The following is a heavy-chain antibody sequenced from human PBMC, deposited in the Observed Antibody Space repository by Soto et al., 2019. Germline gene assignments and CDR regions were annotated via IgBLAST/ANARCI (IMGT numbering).Heavy chain of an antibody. CDR1: GYTFTSYY. V-gene: IGHV1-46*01. J-gene: IGHJ1*01. CDR3: ASMYSSSWYVLAYFQQ. Sequence: ASVKVSCKASGYTFTSYYMHWVRQAPGQGLEWMGIINPSGGSTSYAQKFQGRVTMTRDTSTSTVYMELSSLRSEDTAVYYCASMYSSSWYVLAYFQQWGQGTLVTVSS. D-gene: IGHD6-13*01. CDR2: INPSGGST.